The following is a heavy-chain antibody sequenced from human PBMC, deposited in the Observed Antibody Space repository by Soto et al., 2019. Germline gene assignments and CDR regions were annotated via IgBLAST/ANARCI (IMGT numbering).Heavy chain of an antibody. Sequence: QVQLQESGPGLVEPSETLSLTCTVSGDSMTTYYWSWIRQSAEKGLEWIGRISAKWTTTYIPSLKSRIALSIDTSKNQFSLTLKFVTAADTAVYFCARDQSGAADIWGQGTLVTVS. V-gene: IGHV4-4*07. CDR2: ISAKWTT. D-gene: IGHD7-27*01. J-gene: IGHJ3*02. CDR3: ARDQSGAADI. CDR1: GDSMTTYY.